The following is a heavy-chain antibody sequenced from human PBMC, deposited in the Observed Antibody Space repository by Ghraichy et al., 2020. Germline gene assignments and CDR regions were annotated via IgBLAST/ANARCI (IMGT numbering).Heavy chain of an antibody. Sequence: SETLSLTCTVSGGSIRSSSYYWGWIRQPPGKGLEWIGSIYYSGSTYYNPSLKSRVTISVDTSKNQFSLKLSSVTAADTAVYYCARAAVADDAFDIWGQGTMVTVSS. V-gene: IGHV4-39*01. J-gene: IGHJ3*02. CDR1: GGSIRSSSYY. CDR3: ARAAVADDAFDI. D-gene: IGHD6-19*01. CDR2: IYYSGST.